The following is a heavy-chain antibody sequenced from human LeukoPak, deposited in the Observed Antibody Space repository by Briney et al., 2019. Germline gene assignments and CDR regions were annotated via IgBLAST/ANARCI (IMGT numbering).Heavy chain of an antibody. J-gene: IGHJ3*02. Sequence: ASVKVSFKASVYTFTGYYMHGVRQAPGQGLDWMGWSNPNSGCTNYSHKFQGRVTMTRDPSISTAYMELSRLRSDDTDVYYCARGGYYDFWSGYRDHDAFDIWGQGTMVTVSS. CDR1: VYTFTGYY. V-gene: IGHV1-2*02. CDR3: ARGGYYDFWSGYRDHDAFDI. D-gene: IGHD3-3*01. CDR2: SNPNSGCT.